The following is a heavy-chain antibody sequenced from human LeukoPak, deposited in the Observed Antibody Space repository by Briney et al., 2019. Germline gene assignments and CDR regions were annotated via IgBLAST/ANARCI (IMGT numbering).Heavy chain of an antibody. Sequence: SETLSLTCTVSGGSTSSYYWSWIRQPPGKGLEWIGYIYYSGSTNYNPSLKSRVTISVDTSKNQFSLKLSSVTAADTAVYYCARALVVVAATEVVDAFDIWGQGTMVTVSS. CDR2: IYYSGST. CDR1: GGSTSSYY. D-gene: IGHD2-15*01. J-gene: IGHJ3*02. CDR3: ARALVVVAATEVVDAFDI. V-gene: IGHV4-59*01.